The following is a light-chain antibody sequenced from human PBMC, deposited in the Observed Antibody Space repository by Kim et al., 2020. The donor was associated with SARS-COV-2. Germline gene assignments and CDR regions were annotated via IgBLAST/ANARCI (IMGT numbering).Light chain of an antibody. Sequence: SASIGEGVTITCRASHNINIGLAWYQQKPGKAPNLLIYEASTLESGVPSRFSGSGSGTEFTLTINSLQPDDFATYYCQQYDGLSTFGQGTKVDIK. CDR2: EAS. V-gene: IGKV1-5*01. J-gene: IGKJ1*01. CDR3: QQYDGLST. CDR1: HNINIG.